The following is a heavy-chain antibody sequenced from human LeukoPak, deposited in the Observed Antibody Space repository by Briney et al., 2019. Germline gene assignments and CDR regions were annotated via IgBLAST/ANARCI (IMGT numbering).Heavy chain of an antibody. D-gene: IGHD2-15*01. CDR3: AKDGGGDIVVVVSYYFDY. J-gene: IGHJ4*02. V-gene: IGHV3-9*01. CDR2: ISWNSGSI. CDR1: GFTFDDYA. Sequence: PRGSLRLSCAASGFTFDDYAMHWVRQAPGKGLEWVSGISWNSGSIGYADSVKGRFTISRDNAKNSLYLQMNSLSAEDTALYYCAKDGGGDIVVVVSYYFDYWGQGTLVTVSS.